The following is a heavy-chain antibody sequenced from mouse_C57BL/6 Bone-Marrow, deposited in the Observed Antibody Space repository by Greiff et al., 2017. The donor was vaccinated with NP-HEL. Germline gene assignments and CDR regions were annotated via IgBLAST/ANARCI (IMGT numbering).Heavy chain of an antibody. V-gene: IGHV5-12*01. CDR2: ISNGGGST. D-gene: IGHD1-1*01. Sequence: EVQRVESGGGLVQPGGSLKLSCAASGFTFSDYYMYWVRQTPEKRLEWVAYISNGGGSTYYPDTVKGRFTISRDNAKNTLYLQMSRLKSEDTAMYYCASFITTVVATRSLAMDYWGQGTSVTVSS. CDR3: ASFITTVVATRSLAMDY. CDR1: GFTFSDYY. J-gene: IGHJ4*01.